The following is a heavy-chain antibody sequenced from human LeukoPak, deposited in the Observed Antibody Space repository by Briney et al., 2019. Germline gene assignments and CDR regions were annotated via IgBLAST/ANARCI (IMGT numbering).Heavy chain of an antibody. CDR2: IYYDGST. CDR1: SDSISSSSYY. D-gene: IGHD6-6*01. Sequence: SETLSLTCSVSSDSISSSSYYWGWIRQSPGEGLEWIGTIYYDGSTYYNPSLKRRVTISMDTSKNQFSLNLSSVTAADTAVYYCARSSIAARPSDAFDIWGQGTMVTVSS. J-gene: IGHJ3*02. CDR3: ARSSIAARPSDAFDI. V-gene: IGHV4-39*07.